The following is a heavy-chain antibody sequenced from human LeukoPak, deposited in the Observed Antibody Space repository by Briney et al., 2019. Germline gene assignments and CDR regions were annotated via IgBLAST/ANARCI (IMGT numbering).Heavy chain of an antibody. Sequence: KPSETLSLTCAVYGGSFSGYYWSWIRQPPGKGLEWIGEINHSGSTNYNPSLKSRVTISVDTSKNQFSLKLSSVTAADTAVYYCARGDYEGFGYWGQGTLVTVSS. J-gene: IGHJ4*02. CDR1: GGSFSGYY. CDR3: ARGDYEGFGY. CDR2: INHSGST. V-gene: IGHV4-34*01. D-gene: IGHD4-17*01.